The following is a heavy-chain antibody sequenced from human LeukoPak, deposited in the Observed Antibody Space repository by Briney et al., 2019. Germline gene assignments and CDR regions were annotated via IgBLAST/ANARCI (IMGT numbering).Heavy chain of an antibody. D-gene: IGHD3-22*01. CDR3: AADRRDSSGYYIDY. CDR2: IVVGSGNT. J-gene: IGHJ4*02. Sequence: GASVTVSFKASGFTFTSSAVQWVRQPRGQRLEWIGWIVVGSGNTNYAQKFQERVTITRDMSTSTAYMELSSLRSEDTAVYYCAADRRDSSGYYIDYWGQGTLVTVSS. CDR1: GFTFTSSA. V-gene: IGHV1-58*01.